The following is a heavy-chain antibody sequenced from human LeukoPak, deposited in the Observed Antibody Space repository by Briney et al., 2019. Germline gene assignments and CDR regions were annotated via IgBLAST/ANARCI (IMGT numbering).Heavy chain of an antibody. CDR1: GFTFSSYG. V-gene: IGHV3-30*18. CDR3: AKVFGVWGFFAY. D-gene: IGHD3-16*01. J-gene: IGHJ4*02. Sequence: GGSLRLSCAASGFTFSSYGMHWVRQAPGKGLEWVAVISYDGSNKYYADSVKGRFTISRDNSKNTLYLQMNSLRAEDTVVYYCAKVFGVWGFFAYWGQGPLVTVSS. CDR2: ISYDGSNK.